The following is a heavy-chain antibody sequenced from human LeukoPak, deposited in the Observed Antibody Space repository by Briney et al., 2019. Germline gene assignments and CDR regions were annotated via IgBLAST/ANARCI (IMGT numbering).Heavy chain of an antibody. CDR1: GGTFSSHA. CDR2: IIPIFGTA. CDR3: ALYCSSTSCPDTSTDYYYYYGMDV. J-gene: IGHJ6*02. D-gene: IGHD2-2*01. Sequence: SVKVSCKASGGTFSSHAISWVRQAPGQGLEWMGGIIPIFGTANYAQKFQGRVTITADESTSTAYMELSSLRSEDTAVYYCALYCSSTSCPDTSTDYYYYYGMDVWGQGTTVTVSS. V-gene: IGHV1-69*01.